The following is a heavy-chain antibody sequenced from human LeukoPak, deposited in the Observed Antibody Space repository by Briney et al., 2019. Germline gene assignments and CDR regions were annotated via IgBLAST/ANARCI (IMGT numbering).Heavy chain of an antibody. V-gene: IGHV4-34*01. Sequence: SETLSLTCAVYGGSFSDYSWSWIRQPPGKGLEWIGEINHSGSTNYNSSLKSRVTVSVDTSKNQFSLRLRSVTAADTAVYYCARGRYGCSSRWFDPWGQGTLVTVSS. CDR2: INHSGST. D-gene: IGHD6-13*01. CDR1: GGSFSDYS. CDR3: ARGRYGCSSRWFDP. J-gene: IGHJ5*02.